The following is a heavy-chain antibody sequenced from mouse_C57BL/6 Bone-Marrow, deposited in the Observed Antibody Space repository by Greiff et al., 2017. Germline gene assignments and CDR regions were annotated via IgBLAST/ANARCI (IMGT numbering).Heavy chain of an antibody. D-gene: IGHD1-1*01. V-gene: IGHV1-72*01. J-gene: IGHJ1*03. CDR1: GYTFTSYW. CDR2: IDPNSGGT. CDR3: ARRHYGSSYWYFDV. Sequence: QVQLQQPGAELMKPGASVKLSCKASGYTFTSYWMHWVKQRPGRGLEWIGRIDPNSGGTKYNEKFKSKATLTVDKPSSTASMQLSSLTAEDSAVYYCARRHYGSSYWYFDVWGTGTTVTVSS.